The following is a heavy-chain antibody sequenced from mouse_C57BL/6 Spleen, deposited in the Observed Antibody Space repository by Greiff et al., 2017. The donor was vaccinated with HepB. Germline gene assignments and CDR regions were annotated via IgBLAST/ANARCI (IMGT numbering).Heavy chain of an antibody. V-gene: IGHV1-69*01. CDR1: GYTFTSYW. CDR3: ARTDGGYAVFYAMDY. J-gene: IGHJ4*01. CDR2: IDPSDSYT. D-gene: IGHD3-1*01. Sequence: QVQLQQPGAELVMPGASVKLSCKASGYTFTSYWMHWVKQRPGQGLEWIGEIDPSDSYTNYNQKFKGKSTLTVDKSSSTAYMQLSSLTSEDSAVYYCARTDGGYAVFYAMDYWGQGTSVTVSS.